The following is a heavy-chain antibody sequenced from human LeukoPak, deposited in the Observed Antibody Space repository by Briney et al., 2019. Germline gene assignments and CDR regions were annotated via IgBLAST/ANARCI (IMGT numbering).Heavy chain of an antibody. D-gene: IGHD6-13*01. J-gene: IGHJ5*02. Sequence: SVKVSCKASGGTFSSYAISWVRQAPGQGLEWMGGIIPIFGTANYARKFQGRVTITADESTSTAYMELRSLRSDDTAVYYCARDRAAAANWFDPWGQGTLVTVSS. CDR3: ARDRAAAANWFDP. V-gene: IGHV1-69*13. CDR2: IIPIFGTA. CDR1: GGTFSSYA.